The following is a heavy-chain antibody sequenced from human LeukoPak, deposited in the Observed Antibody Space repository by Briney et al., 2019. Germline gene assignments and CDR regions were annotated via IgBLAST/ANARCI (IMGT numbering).Heavy chain of an antibody. V-gene: IGHV4-39*01. D-gene: IGHD3-3*01. J-gene: IGHJ5*02. CDR2: MYYSGST. Sequence: SETLSLTCSVSGGPISSSSYYWGWIRQPPGKGLEWIGSMYYSGSTDYNPSLKSRVTISVGTSKNQFSLKLSSVTTADTAVYYCARGIKGFWSGYSNWFDPWGQGTLVTVPS. CDR3: ARGIKGFWSGYSNWFDP. CDR1: GGPISSSSYY.